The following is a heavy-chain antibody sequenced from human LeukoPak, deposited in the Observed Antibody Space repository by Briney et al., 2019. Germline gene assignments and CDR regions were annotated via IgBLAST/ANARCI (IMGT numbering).Heavy chain of an antibody. CDR3: ARGSPTYYYDSSGYSP. CDR1: GGSISSSSYY. CDR2: IYYSGST. V-gene: IGHV4-39*01. Sequence: SETXSLTCTVSGGSISSSSYYWGWVSQPPGKGLEWIGSIYYSGSTYYNPSIKSRVTISVDTSKNQFSLKLSSATAADTAVYYCARGSPTYYYDSSGYSPWGQGTLVTVSS. J-gene: IGHJ5*02. D-gene: IGHD3-22*01.